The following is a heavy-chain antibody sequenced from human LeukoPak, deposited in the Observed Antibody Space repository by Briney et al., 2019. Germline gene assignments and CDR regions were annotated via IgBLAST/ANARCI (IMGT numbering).Heavy chain of an antibody. V-gene: IGHV4-34*12. CDR1: GGSFSGYY. CDR2: IIHSGST. CDR3: ARAYYYDRTSDI. J-gene: IGHJ3*02. D-gene: IGHD3-22*01. Sequence: SETLSLTCAVYGGSFSGYYWSWIRQPPGKGLEWIGEIIHSGSTNYNPSLKSRVTISVDTSKNQFSLKLSSVTAADTAVYYCARAYYYDRTSDIWGQGIMVTVSS.